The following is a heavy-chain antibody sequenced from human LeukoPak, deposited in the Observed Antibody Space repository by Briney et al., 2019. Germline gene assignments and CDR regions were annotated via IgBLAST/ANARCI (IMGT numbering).Heavy chain of an antibody. J-gene: IGHJ3*02. CDR2: INPNSGGT. CDR1: GYTFTGYY. V-gene: IGHV1-2*06. D-gene: IGHD1-26*01. CDR3: ASMVGATNYAFDI. Sequence: ASVKVSCTASGYTFTGYYMHWVRQAPGQGLEWMGRINPNSGGTNYAQKFQGRVTMTRDTSISTAYMELSRLRSDDTAVYYCASMVGATNYAFDIWGQGTMVTVSS.